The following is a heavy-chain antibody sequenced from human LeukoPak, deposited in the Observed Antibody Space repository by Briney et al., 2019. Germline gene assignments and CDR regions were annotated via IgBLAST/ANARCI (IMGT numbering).Heavy chain of an antibody. CDR1: GGSISSGGYY. J-gene: IGHJ5*02. D-gene: IGHD4-23*01. CDR3: ARQGADYGGNSLWFDP. V-gene: IGHV4-31*03. CDR2: IYYSGST. Sequence: SETLSLTCTVSGGSISSGGYYWSWIRQHPGKGLEWIGYIYYSGSTYYNPSLKSRVTISVDTSKNQFSLKLSSVTAADTAVYYCARQGADYGGNSLWFDPWGQGTLVTVSS.